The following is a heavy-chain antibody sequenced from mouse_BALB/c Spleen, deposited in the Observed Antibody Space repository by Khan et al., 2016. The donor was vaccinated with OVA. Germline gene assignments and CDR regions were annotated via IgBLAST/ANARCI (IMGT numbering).Heavy chain of an antibody. CDR3: ARGGDGTVAY. V-gene: IGHV1-54*01. J-gene: IGHJ3*01. CDR2: INPGSDNI. CDR1: GYAFTDYL. Sequence: QVRLQQSGAELVRPGTSVKVSCKASGYAFTDYLIEWIKQRPGQGLEWIGVINPGSDNINYNEKFKDRATLTADKSSKTAYMQLSSLTSDDSAVXLYARGGDGTVAYWGQGTPGTVSA. D-gene: IGHD2-1*01.